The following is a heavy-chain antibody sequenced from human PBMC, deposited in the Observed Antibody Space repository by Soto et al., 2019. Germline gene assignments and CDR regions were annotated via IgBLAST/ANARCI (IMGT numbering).Heavy chain of an antibody. J-gene: IGHJ4*02. V-gene: IGHV4-39*01. CDR1: GGSISSSSYY. D-gene: IGHD3-10*01. CDR2: IYYSGSP. CDR3: ARRRVRGVITYFDY. Sequence: QLQLQESGPGLVKPSETLSLTCTVSGGSISSSSYYWGWIRQPPGKGLEWIGSIYYSGSPYYNPSLKSRVTTSVDTSKNQFSLKLSSVTAADTAVYYCARRRVRGVITYFDYWGQGTLVTVSS.